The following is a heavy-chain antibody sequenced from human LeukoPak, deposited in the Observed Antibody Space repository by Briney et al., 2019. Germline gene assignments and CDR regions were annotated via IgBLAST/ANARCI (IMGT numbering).Heavy chain of an antibody. D-gene: IGHD2-15*01. CDR1: GGSISSYY. J-gene: IGHJ3*02. Sequence: SETLSLTCTVSGGSISSYYWSWIRQPPGKGLEWMGYIYHSGSTNYNPSLKSRVTISVDTSKNQFSLKLSSVTPADTAVYYCARQFRYCSGGSCYSHAFDIWGQGTMVTVSS. CDR2: IYHSGST. CDR3: ARQFRYCSGGSCYSHAFDI. V-gene: IGHV4-59*08.